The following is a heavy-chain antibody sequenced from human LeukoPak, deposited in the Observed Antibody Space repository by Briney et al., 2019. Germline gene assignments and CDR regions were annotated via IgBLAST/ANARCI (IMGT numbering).Heavy chain of an antibody. J-gene: IGHJ4*02. CDR3: SRLSRDRLFDY. CDR1: GFPFSDSA. CDR2: SSSKANYYAA. Sequence: GGSLRLSCAASGFPFSDSAIHWVRQAPGKGPEWVGGSSSKANYYAAAFAGSVRGGFTNSSHNPKKTAVVQMNGQKAEETAGYYCSRLSRDRLFDYWGQGTLVTVSS. V-gene: IGHV3-73*01. D-gene: IGHD2-21*02.